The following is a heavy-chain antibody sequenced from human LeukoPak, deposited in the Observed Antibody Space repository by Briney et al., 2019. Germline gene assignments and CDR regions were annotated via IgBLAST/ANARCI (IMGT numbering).Heavy chain of an antibody. CDR3: AVLVAATTVDY. D-gene: IGHD1-26*01. V-gene: IGHV3-74*01. J-gene: IGHJ4*02. CDR2: INSDGSST. Sequence: QPGGSLRLSCAASGFTFSSYWMHWVRQAPGKGLVWVSRINSDGSSTSYADSVKGRFTISRDNAKNTLYLQMNSLRAEDTAVYYCAVLVAATTVDYWGQGTLVTVSS. CDR1: GFTFSSYW.